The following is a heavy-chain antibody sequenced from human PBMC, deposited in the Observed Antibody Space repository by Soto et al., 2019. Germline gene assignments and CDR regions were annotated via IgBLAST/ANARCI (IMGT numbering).Heavy chain of an antibody. Sequence: QVQLVESGGGVVQPGRSLRLSCAASGFTFSSYGMHWVRQAPGKGLEWVAVISYDGSNKYYADSVKGRFTISRDNSKNTLYLQMNSLRAEETAVYYCVTEYSSHFDYWCQGTLVTVSS. CDR2: ISYDGSNK. CDR3: VTEYSSHFDY. J-gene: IGHJ4*02. V-gene: IGHV3-30*03. CDR1: GFTFSSYG. D-gene: IGHD6-6*01.